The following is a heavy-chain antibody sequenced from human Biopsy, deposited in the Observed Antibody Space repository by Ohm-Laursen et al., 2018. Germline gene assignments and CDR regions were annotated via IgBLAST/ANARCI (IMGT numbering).Heavy chain of an antibody. CDR1: GGSISGYH. CDR3: ARMPHFDY. V-gene: IGHV4-59*01. CDR2: ISYTGGI. D-gene: IGHD2-2*01. Sequence: GTLSLTWTVSGGSISGYHWSWIRKSPGKGLEWLAYISYTGGINSNPSLNGRATMSLETSKNQFSLRLIYVTAADTAVYYCARMPHFDYWGQGILVTVSS. J-gene: IGHJ4*02.